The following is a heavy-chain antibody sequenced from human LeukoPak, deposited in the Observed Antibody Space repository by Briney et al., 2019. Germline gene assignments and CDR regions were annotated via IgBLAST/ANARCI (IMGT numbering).Heavy chain of an antibody. Sequence: PGGSLRLSCAASGFTFSSYGMHWVRHAPGKGREWVALIWYDGSNKYYADSVKGRLTISRDNTKNTLYLHMSSLRVEDTAVYYCARTVAGRPHDYFDSWGEGTLVSVSS. CDR3: ARTVAGRPHDYFDS. D-gene: IGHD6-19*01. CDR2: IWYDGSNK. V-gene: IGHV3-33*01. J-gene: IGHJ4*02. CDR1: GFTFSSYG.